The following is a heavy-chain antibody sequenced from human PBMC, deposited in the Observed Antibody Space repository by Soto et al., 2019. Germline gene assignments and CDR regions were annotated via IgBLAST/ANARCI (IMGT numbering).Heavy chain of an antibody. D-gene: IGHD4-17*01. CDR1: GFTFGDYA. J-gene: IGHJ3*02. CDR2: IRSQAYGGTT. Sequence: PGGSLRLSCTASGFTFGDYAMRWVRQAPGKGLEGVGFIRSQAYGGTTEYAASVKGRFTISRDDSKSIAYLQMNSLKTEDTAVYYFTRDRIYGGTSPTAFDIWGQGTTVTISS. CDR3: TRDRIYGGTSPTAFDI. V-gene: IGHV3-49*04.